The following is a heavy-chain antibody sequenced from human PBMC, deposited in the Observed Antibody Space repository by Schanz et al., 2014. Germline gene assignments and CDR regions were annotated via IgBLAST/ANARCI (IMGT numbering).Heavy chain of an antibody. CDR3: AKEDRNHNSDYVY. Sequence: QVQLAASGGGVVQPGRSLGLSCAASGFAFSSSSMHWVRQAPGRGLEWVAVVSSDGSIKYYADSVKGRFAISRVNSKATLYLQMNSLRAEDTALYYCAKEDRNHNSDYVYWGQGTLVTVSS. J-gene: IGHJ4*02. D-gene: IGHD3-22*01. CDR2: VSSDGSIK. V-gene: IGHV3-30*09. CDR1: GFAFSSSS.